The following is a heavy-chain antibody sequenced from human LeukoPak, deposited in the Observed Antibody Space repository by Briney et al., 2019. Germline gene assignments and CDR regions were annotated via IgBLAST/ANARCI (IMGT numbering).Heavy chain of an antibody. J-gene: IGHJ4*02. Sequence: PGGSLRLSCTASGFTFSSYGFHWVRQAPGTGPEWVAVIWYDGSNKYYADSVKGRFTISRDNSKNTLYLQMNSLRAEDTAVYYCAKDGEGSGYYFDYRGQGTLVTVSS. CDR1: GFTFSSYG. CDR2: IWYDGSNK. CDR3: AKDGEGSGYYFDY. V-gene: IGHV3-30*02. D-gene: IGHD1-26*01.